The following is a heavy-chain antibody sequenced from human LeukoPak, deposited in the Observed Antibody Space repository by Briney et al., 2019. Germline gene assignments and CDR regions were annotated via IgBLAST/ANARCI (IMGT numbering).Heavy chain of an antibody. CDR2: MNPNSGNT. D-gene: IGHD3-10*01. CDR3: ARGQYYYGSGSGDYFDY. Sequence: GASVKVSCKASGYTFTSYDINWVRQAIGQGLEWMGWMNPNSGNTGYAQKFQGRVTITRNTSISTAYMELSSLRSEDTAVYYCARGQYYYGSGSGDYFDYWGQGTLVTVSS. V-gene: IGHV1-8*03. J-gene: IGHJ4*02. CDR1: GYTFTSYD.